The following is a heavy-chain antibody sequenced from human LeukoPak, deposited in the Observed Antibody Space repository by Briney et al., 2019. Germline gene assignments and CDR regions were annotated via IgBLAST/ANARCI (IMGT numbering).Heavy chain of an antibody. J-gene: IGHJ4*02. V-gene: IGHV4-59*01. CDR3: ARGDHRVDY. D-gene: IGHD5-24*01. CDR1: GGSISGYY. Sequence: SETLSLTCTVSGGSISGYYWSWIRQPPGKGLEWIGYIYYSGSTNYNPSLKSRVTISVDTSKNQFSLKLSSVTAADTAVYYCARGDHRVDYWGQGTLVTVSS. CDR2: IYYSGST.